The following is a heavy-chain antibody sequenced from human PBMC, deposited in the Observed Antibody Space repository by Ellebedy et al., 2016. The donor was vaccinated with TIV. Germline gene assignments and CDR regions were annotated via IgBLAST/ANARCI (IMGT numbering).Heavy chain of an antibody. J-gene: IGHJ4*02. CDR1: GFTFSSYG. D-gene: IGHD3-10*01. Sequence: GESLKISCAASGFTFSSYGMHWVRQAPGKGLEWVAVISYDGSNKYYADSVKGRFTISRDNSKNTPYLQMNSLRAEDTAVYYCAKVDYGSGSYWGQGTLVTVSS. V-gene: IGHV3-30*18. CDR2: ISYDGSNK. CDR3: AKVDYGSGSY.